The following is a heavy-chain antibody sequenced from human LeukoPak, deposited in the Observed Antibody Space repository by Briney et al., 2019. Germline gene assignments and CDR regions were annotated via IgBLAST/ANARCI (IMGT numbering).Heavy chain of an antibody. J-gene: IGHJ4*02. D-gene: IGHD6-25*01. CDR1: GYSISSGYY. V-gene: IGHV4-38-2*01. CDR3: ASPPSG. Sequence: PSETLSLTCAVSGYSISSGYYWGWIRQPPGKGLEWIGSIYHSGSTYYNPSLKGRVTISVDTSKNQFSLKLSSVTAADTAVYYCASPPSGWGQGTLVTVSS. CDR2: IYHSGST.